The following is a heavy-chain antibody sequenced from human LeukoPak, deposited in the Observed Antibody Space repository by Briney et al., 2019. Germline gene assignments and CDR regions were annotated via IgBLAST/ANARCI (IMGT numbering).Heavy chain of an antibody. Sequence: PSETLSLTCTVSGGSISSYYWSWIRQPPGKGLEWIAYISDIGSINYSPSLKSRVTISLDTSKNQFSLKLSSVTAADTAVCYCAGHHPRNTVDFWGQGTLVTVSS. CDR2: ISDIGSI. V-gene: IGHV4-59*08. J-gene: IGHJ4*02. CDR1: GGSISSYY. D-gene: IGHD2/OR15-2a*01. CDR3: AGHHPRNTVDF.